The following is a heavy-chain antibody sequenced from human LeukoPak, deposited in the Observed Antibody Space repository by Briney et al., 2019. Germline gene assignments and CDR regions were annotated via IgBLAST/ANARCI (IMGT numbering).Heavy chain of an antibody. CDR2: IYPGDSDT. CDR1: GYSFTSYW. V-gene: IGHV5-51*01. Sequence: GESLKISCKGSGYSFTSYWIGWVRPMPGKGLEWMGIIYPGDSDTRYSPSFQGQVTISADKSISTAYLQWNSLKASDTAMYYCARQVSPDGFDHWGQGTLVTVSS. J-gene: IGHJ4*02. CDR3: ARQVSPDGFDH.